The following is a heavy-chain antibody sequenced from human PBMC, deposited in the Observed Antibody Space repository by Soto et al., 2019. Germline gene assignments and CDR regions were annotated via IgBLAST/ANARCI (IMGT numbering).Heavy chain of an antibody. V-gene: IGHV4-34*01. CDR3: AGPRWRQFTPYYSHGMDV. CDR1: GGSLSDSY. D-gene: IGHD4-4*01. J-gene: IGHJ6*02. Sequence: PSETLSLTCGVHGGSLSDSYWAWIRQTPGEGLEWIGEINRSGATNYNPSLKSRVTISLDTPKNQFSLRMTSVTAADTAVYFCAGPRWRQFTPYYSHGMDVWGQGTTVTVSS. CDR2: INRSGAT.